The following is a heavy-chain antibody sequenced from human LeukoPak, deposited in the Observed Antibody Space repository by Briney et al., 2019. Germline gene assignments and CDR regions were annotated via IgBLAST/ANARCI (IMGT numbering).Heavy chain of an antibody. V-gene: IGHV3-23*01. CDR2: ISSSGGST. J-gene: IGHJ4*02. CDR1: GFTFSSYV. Sequence: GGSLRLSCAASGFTFSSYVMSWVRQAPGKGLEWVSSISSSGGSTNYANSVKGRFTISRDNSKNTLYLQMNSLRAEDTAVYYCAKQVDRLWELVFDYWGQGTLVTVSS. D-gene: IGHD1-26*01. CDR3: AKQVDRLWELVFDY.